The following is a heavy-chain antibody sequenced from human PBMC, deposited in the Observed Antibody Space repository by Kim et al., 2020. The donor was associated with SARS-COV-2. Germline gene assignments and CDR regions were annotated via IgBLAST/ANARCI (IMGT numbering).Heavy chain of an antibody. Sequence: GGSLRLSCAASGFTFSSYAMSWVRQAPGKGLEWVSAISGSGGSTYYADSVKGRFTISRDNSKNTLYLQMNSLRAEDTAVYYCAKTLFLVGATTYFDYWGQGTLVTASS. D-gene: IGHD1-26*01. CDR2: ISGSGGST. J-gene: IGHJ4*02. CDR3: AKTLFLVGATTYFDY. CDR1: GFTFSSYA. V-gene: IGHV3-23*01.